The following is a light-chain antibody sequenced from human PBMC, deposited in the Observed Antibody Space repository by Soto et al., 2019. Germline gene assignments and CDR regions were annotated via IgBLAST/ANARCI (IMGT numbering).Light chain of an antibody. CDR2: GAS. J-gene: IGKJ2*01. V-gene: IGKV3-20*01. Sequence: EIVLTLSPGTLSLSPGERATLSFRASQSVSSSYFAWYQQKPGQAPRLLIYGASSRATGIPDRFCGSGSGTDFTLIISRLEPEDFAVYYCQQYGSAPYTFGQGTKLEIK. CDR3: QQYGSAPYT. CDR1: QSVSSSY.